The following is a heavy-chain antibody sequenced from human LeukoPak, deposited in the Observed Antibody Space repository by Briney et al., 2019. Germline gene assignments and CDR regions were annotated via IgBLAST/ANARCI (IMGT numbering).Heavy chain of an antibody. CDR3: ARDVGGYAFDY. V-gene: IGHV3-30*04. CDR1: GFTFSSYT. J-gene: IGHJ4*02. D-gene: IGHD5-12*01. Sequence: PGRSLRLSCVASGFTFSSYTLHWVRQAPGKGLGWVAVMSYDGSHKFHADSVKGRFTISRDNSKNTLYLQTNSLRAEGTAIYFCARDVGGYAFDYWGQGTLVTVSS. CDR2: MSYDGSHK.